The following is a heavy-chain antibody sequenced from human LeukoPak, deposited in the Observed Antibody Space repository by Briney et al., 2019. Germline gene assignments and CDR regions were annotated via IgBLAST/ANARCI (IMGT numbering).Heavy chain of an antibody. CDR2: IYTSGST. CDR3: ARHKGGRYSGSYLDY. D-gene: IGHD1-26*01. Sequence: SEPLSLPRTVSSGSISNYYWSWMRPPPGKTLEWIGYIYTSGSTNYNPSLKSRVTMSVDTSKNQFSLKLSSVTAADTAVYYCARHKGGRYSGSYLDYWGQATLVTVSS. V-gene: IGHV4-4*09. CDR1: SGSISNYY. J-gene: IGHJ4*02.